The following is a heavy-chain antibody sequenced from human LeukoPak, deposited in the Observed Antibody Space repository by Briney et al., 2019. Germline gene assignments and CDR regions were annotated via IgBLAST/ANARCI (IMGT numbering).Heavy chain of an antibody. Sequence: GGSLRLSCAASGFTFRSYAMNWVRQAPGRGLEWVSSISGSGGSTYYADSAKGRFTISRDNSKNTLYLQMNSLRADDTAVYYCANPPTVTIDYWGQGTLVTVSS. CDR1: GFTFRSYA. V-gene: IGHV3-23*01. CDR2: ISGSGGST. CDR3: ANPPTVTIDY. J-gene: IGHJ4*02. D-gene: IGHD4-11*01.